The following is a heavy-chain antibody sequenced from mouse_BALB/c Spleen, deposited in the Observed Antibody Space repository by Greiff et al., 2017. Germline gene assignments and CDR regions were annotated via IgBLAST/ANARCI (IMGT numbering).Heavy chain of an antibody. CDR3: ARVGTYVGFAY. CDR1: GYTFTDYY. D-gene: IGHD6-5*01. J-gene: IGHJ3*01. Sequence: QVHVKQSGAELARPGASVKLSCKASGYTFTDYYINWVKQRTGQGLEWIGEIYPGSGNTYYNEKFKGKATLTADKSSSTAYMQLSSLTSEDSAVYFCARVGTYVGFAYWGQGTLVTVSA. V-gene: IGHV1-77*01. CDR2: IYPGSGNT.